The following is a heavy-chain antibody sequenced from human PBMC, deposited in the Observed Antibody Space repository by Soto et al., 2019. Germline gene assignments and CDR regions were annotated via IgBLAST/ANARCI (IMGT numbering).Heavy chain of an antibody. D-gene: IGHD3-22*01. CDR3: ARVPSITMIARAFDI. J-gene: IGHJ3*02. CDR1: GGSISSGVYY. CDR2: IYYSGST. V-gene: IGHV4-31*03. Sequence: SETLSLTCTVSGGSISSGVYYWSWIRHHPGKGLEWIGYIYYSGSTYYNPSLKSRVTISVDTSKNQFSLKLSSVTAADTAVYYCARVPSITMIARAFDIWGQGTMVTVSS.